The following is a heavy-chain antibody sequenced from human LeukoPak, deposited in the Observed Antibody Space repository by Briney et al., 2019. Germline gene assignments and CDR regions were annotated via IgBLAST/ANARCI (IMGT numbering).Heavy chain of an antibody. CDR2: ISHSGTTI. CDR3: ARTGPLKYYFDY. J-gene: IGHJ4*01. D-gene: IGHD1-1*01. CDR1: GFTFSDYY. Sequence: GGSLRLSCAASGFTFSDYYMSWIRQAPGKELEWLSYISHSGTTIHYADSVKGRFSISRDNAVNSLTLQMDSLRAEDTAVYYCARTGPLKYYFDYWGHGTLVTVSS. V-gene: IGHV3-11*01.